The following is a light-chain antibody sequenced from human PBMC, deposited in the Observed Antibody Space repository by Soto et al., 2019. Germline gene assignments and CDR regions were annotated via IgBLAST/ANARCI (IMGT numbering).Light chain of an antibody. CDR3: QQCGSSPWT. J-gene: IGKJ1*01. V-gene: IGKV3-20*01. Sequence: EIVLTQSPGTLSLSPGERATLSCRASQSVSSYYLAWYQQTPGQAPRLSIYAASSRATGIPDRFSGGGSGTDFTLTISRLEHEEFSVYYCQQCGSSPWTFGQGTKVEIK. CDR1: QSVSSYY. CDR2: AAS.